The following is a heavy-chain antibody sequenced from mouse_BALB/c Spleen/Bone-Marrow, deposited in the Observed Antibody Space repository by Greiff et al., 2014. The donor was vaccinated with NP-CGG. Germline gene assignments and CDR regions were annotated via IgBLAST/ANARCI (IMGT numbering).Heavy chain of an antibody. V-gene: IGHV1-9*01. CDR3: ARWDTTAIDY. J-gene: IGHJ4*01. CDR2: ILPGNGST. CDR1: GYTFSSYW. D-gene: IGHD1-1*01. Sequence: QVQLQQPGAELMKPGASVKISCKATGYTFSSYWIEWVKQRPGHGLEWIGEILPGNGSTNYNEKFKGKATLTSDTSSNTAYMQHSSLTSEDSAVYYCARWDTTAIDYWGQGTSVTVSS.